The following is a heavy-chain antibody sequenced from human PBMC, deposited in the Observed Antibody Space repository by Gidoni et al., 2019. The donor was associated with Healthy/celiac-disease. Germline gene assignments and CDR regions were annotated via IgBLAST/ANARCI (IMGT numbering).Heavy chain of an antibody. CDR3: ARDAVYYDSSGYYYVNDY. CDR1: GGSISSGGYY. Sequence: QVQLQESGPALVKPSQTLSLTCTVYGGSISSGGYYWSWIRQHPGKGLEWIVYIYYSGSTYYNPSLKRRVTISVDTSKNQFSLKLSSVTAADTAVYYCARDAVYYDSSGYYYVNDYWGQGTLVTVSS. CDR2: IYYSGST. D-gene: IGHD3-22*01. J-gene: IGHJ4*02. V-gene: IGHV4-31*03.